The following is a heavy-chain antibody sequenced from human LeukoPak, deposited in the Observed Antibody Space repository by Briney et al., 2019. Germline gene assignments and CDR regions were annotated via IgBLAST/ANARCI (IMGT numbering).Heavy chain of an antibody. CDR2: IYYSGIT. J-gene: IGHJ4*02. V-gene: IGHV4-59*01. CDR1: GFTISSYY. Sequence: GSLRLSCAASGFTISSYYMSWVRQAPGKGLDWIGYIYYSGITNYNPSLKSRVTISVDTSKNQFSLRLSSVTAADTAVYYCAREAGTNEYYFDYWGQGTLVTVSS. D-gene: IGHD2-8*01. CDR3: AREAGTNEYYFDY.